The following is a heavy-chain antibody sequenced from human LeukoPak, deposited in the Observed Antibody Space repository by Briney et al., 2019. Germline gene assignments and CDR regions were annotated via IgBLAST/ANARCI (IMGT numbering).Heavy chain of an antibody. Sequence: GGSLRLSCSASGFTFDDYAVSWFRQAPGKGLEWVGFIRSKAFGGTPEYATSVRGRFTISRDDSKSIAYLEMNSLKTEDTAVYYCTRNTVSVHFDYWSQGTLVTVSS. CDR2: IRSKAFGGTP. J-gene: IGHJ4*02. D-gene: IGHD4-17*01. CDR3: TRNTVSVHFDY. CDR1: GFTFDDYA. V-gene: IGHV3-49*03.